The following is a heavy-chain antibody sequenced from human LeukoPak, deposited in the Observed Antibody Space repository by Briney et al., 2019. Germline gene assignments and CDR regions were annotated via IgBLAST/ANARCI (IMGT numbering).Heavy chain of an antibody. CDR2: IIPIFGTA. D-gene: IGHD6-19*01. CDR3: ARADEGIAVAGTGTWFDP. J-gene: IGHJ5*02. V-gene: IGHV1-69*13. CDR1: GGTFSSYA. Sequence: ASVKVSRKASGGTFSSYAISWVRQAPGQGLEWMGGIIPIFGTANYAQKFQGRVTITADESTSTAYMELSSLRSEDTAVYYCARADEGIAVAGTGTWFDPWGQGTLVTVSS.